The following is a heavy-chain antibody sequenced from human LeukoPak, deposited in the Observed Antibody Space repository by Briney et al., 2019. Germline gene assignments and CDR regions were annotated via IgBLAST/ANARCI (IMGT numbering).Heavy chain of an antibody. CDR1: GFTFSSYS. CDR3: ARDRGSLYSSSWPHYFDY. V-gene: IGHV3-21*01. D-gene: IGHD6-13*01. Sequence: GGSLRLSCAASGFTFSSYSMNWVRQAPGKGLEWVSSISSSSSYIYYADSVKGRFTISRDNAKNSLYLQMNSLRAEDTAVYYCARDRGSLYSSSWPHYFDYWGQGTLVTVSS. J-gene: IGHJ4*02. CDR2: ISSSSSYI.